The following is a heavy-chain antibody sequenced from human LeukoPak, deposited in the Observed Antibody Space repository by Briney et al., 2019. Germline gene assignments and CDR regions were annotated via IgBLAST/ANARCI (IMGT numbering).Heavy chain of an antibody. J-gene: IGHJ4*02. CDR2: IYSSGAT. D-gene: IGHD3-9*01. V-gene: IGHV4-31*03. CDR3: AREPSPLRYFDWWSYYFDY. CDR1: GGSISSGGYY. Sequence: PSETLSLTCTVSGGSISSGGYYWSWVRLHPGKGLEWIGYIYSSGATYYNPSLTSRVSISVDTSKNQFSLKLSSVTAADTAVYYCAREPSPLRYFDWWSYYFDYWGQGTLVTVSS.